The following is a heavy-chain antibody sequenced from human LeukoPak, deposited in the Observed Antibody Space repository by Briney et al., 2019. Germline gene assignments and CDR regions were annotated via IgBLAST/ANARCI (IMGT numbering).Heavy chain of an antibody. CDR1: GFTFSSYA. J-gene: IGHJ4*02. D-gene: IGHD6-19*01. CDR3: AKLDSSGWSRPFDY. Sequence: GMSLRLSCAASGFTFSSYAMHWVRQAPGKGLEWGAVMSHDGSNKYYGDSVKGRFTISRDNSKNTLYLQMNSLRAEDTAVYYCAKLDSSGWSRPFDYWGQGTLVTVSS. V-gene: IGHV3-30*18. CDR2: MSHDGSNK.